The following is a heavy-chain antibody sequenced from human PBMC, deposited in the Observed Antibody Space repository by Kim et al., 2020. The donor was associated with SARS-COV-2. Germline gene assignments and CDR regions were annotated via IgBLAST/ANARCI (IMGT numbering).Heavy chain of an antibody. CDR2: IKSKTDGGTT. CDR3: TTDYYYDSSGSGY. J-gene: IGHJ4*02. Sequence: GGSLRLSCAASGFTFSNAWMSWVRQAPGKGLEWVGRIKSKTDGGTTDYAAPVKGRFTISRDDSKNTLYLQMNSLKTEDTAVYYCTTDYYYDSSGSGYWGQGTLVTVSS. CDR1: GFTFSNAW. V-gene: IGHV3-15*01. D-gene: IGHD3-22*01.